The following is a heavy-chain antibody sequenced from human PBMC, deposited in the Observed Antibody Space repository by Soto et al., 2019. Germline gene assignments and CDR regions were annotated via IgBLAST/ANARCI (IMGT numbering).Heavy chain of an antibody. Sequence: ASVKVSCKASGYTFTSYVMHWVRQAPGQRLEWMGWINAGNGNTKYSQKFQGRVTITRDTSASTAYMELSSLRSEDTAVYYCARSVTRIVVVPAALTRDYYYYGMDVWGQGTTVTVSS. V-gene: IGHV1-3*01. CDR2: INAGNGNT. D-gene: IGHD2-2*01. CDR3: ARSVTRIVVVPAALTRDYYYYGMDV. J-gene: IGHJ6*02. CDR1: GYTFTSYV.